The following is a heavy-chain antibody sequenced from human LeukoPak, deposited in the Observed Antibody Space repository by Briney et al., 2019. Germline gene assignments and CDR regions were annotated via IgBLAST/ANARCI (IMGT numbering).Heavy chain of an antibody. CDR1: GGTFSGYA. CDR2: IIPIFGTA. V-gene: IGHV1-69*13. CDR3: AKGYCSSTSCHSGYYYYGMDV. Sequence: GASVKVSCKASGGTFSGYAISWVRQAPGQGLEWMGGIIPIFGTANYAQKFQGRVTITADESTSTAYMELSSLRSEDTAVYYCAKGYCSSTSCHSGYYYYGMDVWGKGTTVTVSS. J-gene: IGHJ6*04. D-gene: IGHD2-2*01.